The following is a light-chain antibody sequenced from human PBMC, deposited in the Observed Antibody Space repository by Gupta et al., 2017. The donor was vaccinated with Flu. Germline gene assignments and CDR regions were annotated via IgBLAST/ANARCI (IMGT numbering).Light chain of an antibody. CDR1: SSDIGNYNY. J-gene: IGLJ1*01. V-gene: IGLV2-14*01. Sequence: QSALTQPASVSGSPGQSITISCTGTSSDIGNYNYVSWYQQHPGKAPKLMIYEVSNRPSGVSSRFSGSKSGNTASLTISELKAEDEAHYYCCSYRTGSTHVFGTGTKVTFL. CDR3: CSYRTGSTHV. CDR2: EVS.